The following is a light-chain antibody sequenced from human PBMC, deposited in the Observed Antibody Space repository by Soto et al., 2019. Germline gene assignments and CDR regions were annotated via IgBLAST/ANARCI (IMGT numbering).Light chain of an antibody. CDR1: SSNIGAGYD. CDR2: GNS. J-gene: IGLJ3*02. V-gene: IGLV1-40*01. Sequence: QSVLTQPPSVSGAPGQRVTISCTGSSSNIGAGYDVHWYQQLPGTAPKLLIYGNSNRPSGVPDRFSGSKSGTSASLAITGVRAEDEADYYYQSYESSLSGWVFGGGTKLTVL. CDR3: QSYESSLSGWV.